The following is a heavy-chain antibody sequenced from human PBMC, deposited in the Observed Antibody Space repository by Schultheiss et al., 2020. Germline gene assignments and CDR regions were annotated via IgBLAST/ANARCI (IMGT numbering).Heavy chain of an antibody. Sequence: ASVKVSCKASGYTFTSYYMHWVRQAPGQGLEWMGWINPNSGGTNYAQKFQGWVIMTRDTSISTAYMELSRLRSDDTAVYYCARVSWSDDAFDIWGQGTRVTVSS. CDR3: ARVSWSDDAFDI. CDR1: GYTFTSYY. CDR2: INPNSGGT. V-gene: IGHV1-2*04. D-gene: IGHD3-3*01. J-gene: IGHJ3*02.